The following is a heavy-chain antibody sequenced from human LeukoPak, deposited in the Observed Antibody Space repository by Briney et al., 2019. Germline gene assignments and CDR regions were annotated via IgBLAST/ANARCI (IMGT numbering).Heavy chain of an antibody. J-gene: IGHJ6*02. D-gene: IGHD6-13*01. CDR3: ARDPSSAYYYYGLDV. V-gene: IGHV3-48*02. CDR1: GFTFSSYS. Sequence: PGGSLRLSCAASGFTFSSYSMNWVRQAPGKGLEWVSYISSSRTIYYADSVKGRFTISRDNAKNSLYLQMNSLRDEDTAVYFCARDPSSAYYYYGLDVWGQGTTVTVSS. CDR2: ISSSRTI.